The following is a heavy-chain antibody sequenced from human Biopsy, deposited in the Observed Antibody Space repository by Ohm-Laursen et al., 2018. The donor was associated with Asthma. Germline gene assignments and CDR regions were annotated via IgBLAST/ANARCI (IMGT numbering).Heavy chain of an antibody. CDR3: RALPTRTMYFDS. Sequence: SLRLSCSASAFTFSRSGMHWVRQAPGKGLEWVSLISYDASYSTYADSVKGRFTISRDNTKNSLYLQMNSLSPEDTAMYYCRALPTRTMYFDSWGQGTLVTVSS. V-gene: IGHV3-30*03. CDR1: AFTFSRSG. D-gene: IGHD4/OR15-4a*01. CDR2: ISYDASYS. J-gene: IGHJ4*02.